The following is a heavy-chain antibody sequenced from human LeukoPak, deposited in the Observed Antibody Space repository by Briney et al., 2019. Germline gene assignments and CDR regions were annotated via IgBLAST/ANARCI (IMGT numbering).Heavy chain of an antibody. Sequence: PSETLSLTCTVSGGSISSSSYYWGWIRQPPGKGLEWIGSIYYSGSTYYNPSLKSRVTISVDTSKNQFSLKLSSVTAADTAVYYCARDMRTSIWGGGNWFDPWGQGTLVTVSS. CDR2: IYYSGST. D-gene: IGHD3-16*01. J-gene: IGHJ5*02. CDR1: GGSISSSSYY. CDR3: ARDMRTSIWGGGNWFDP. V-gene: IGHV4-39*07.